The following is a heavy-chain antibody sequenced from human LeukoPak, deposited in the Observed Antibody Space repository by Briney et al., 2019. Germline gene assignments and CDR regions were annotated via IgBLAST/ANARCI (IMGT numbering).Heavy chain of an antibody. CDR1: GFTFSSYS. J-gene: IGHJ6*03. D-gene: IGHD2-2*02. CDR2: ISSSSSYI. CDR3: AKDGEMQYQLLYRGGGLYYMDV. V-gene: IGHV3-21*01. Sequence: SGGSLRLSCAASGFTFSSYSMNWVRQAPGKGLEWVSSISSSSSYIYYADSVKGRFTISRDNAKNSLYLQMNSLRAEDTAVYYCAKDGEMQYQLLYRGGGLYYMDVWGKGTTVTVSS.